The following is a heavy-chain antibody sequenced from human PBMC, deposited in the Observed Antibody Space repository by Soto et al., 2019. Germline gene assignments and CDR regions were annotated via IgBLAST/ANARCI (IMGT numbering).Heavy chain of an antibody. D-gene: IGHD6-19*01. CDR3: AKARQGWYFDY. CDR2: ISYDGSNK. V-gene: IGHV3-30*18. J-gene: IGHJ4*02. CDR1: GFTLSSYA. Sequence: QVQLVESGGGVVQPGRSLRLSCAASGFTLSSYAMHWVRQAPGKGLEWVAVISYDGSNKYYADSVKGRFTTSRDNSKNTLYLQMNSLRAEDTAVYYCAKARQGWYFDYWGQGTLVTVSS.